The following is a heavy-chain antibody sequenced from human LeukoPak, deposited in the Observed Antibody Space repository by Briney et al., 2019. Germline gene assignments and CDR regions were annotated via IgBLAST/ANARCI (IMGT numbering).Heavy chain of an antibody. CDR3: ARDNSAYCGGDCYSGQTNDY. Sequence: SGTLSLTCAVSGGSISTTNWWSWVRQPPGKGLEWIGEIYHSGSANYNPSLKSRVTISVDTSKNQFSLKLSSVTAADTAVYYCARDNSAYCGGDCYSGQTNDYWGQGTLVTVSS. D-gene: IGHD2-21*02. J-gene: IGHJ4*02. V-gene: IGHV4-4*02. CDR1: GGSISTTNW. CDR2: IYHSGSA.